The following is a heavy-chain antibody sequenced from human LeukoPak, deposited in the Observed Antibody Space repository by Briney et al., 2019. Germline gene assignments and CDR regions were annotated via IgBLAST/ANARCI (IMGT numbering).Heavy chain of an antibody. CDR1: EFTFIHAR. V-gene: IGHV3-15*01. J-gene: IGHJ4*02. D-gene: IGHD3-22*01. Sequence: GGPRGLSFAALEFTFIHARRNGVRQAPGRGRGGFGLIKSYVHGGTTDYAAPVQGRFTISRDDSKNIVYLQMTSLRAEDTAVYYCFDYDNSNSWDYWGQGTLVTVSS. CDR2: IKSYVHGGTT. CDR3: FDYDNSNSWDY.